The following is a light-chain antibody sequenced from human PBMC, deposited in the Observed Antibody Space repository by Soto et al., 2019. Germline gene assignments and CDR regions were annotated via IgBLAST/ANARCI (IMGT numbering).Light chain of an antibody. V-gene: IGKV3-11*01. CDR2: HAS. CDR3: QHHSNWLWT. J-gene: IGKJ1*01. CDR1: QSVSRY. Sequence: ILLTQSPATLSLSPGERATLSCRASQSVSRYLAWYKQTPGQAPRLLSYHASNRATGIPARFSGSGSGTEFTLTISSLQPEDFEIYYCQHHSNWLWTFGQGTKVDIK.